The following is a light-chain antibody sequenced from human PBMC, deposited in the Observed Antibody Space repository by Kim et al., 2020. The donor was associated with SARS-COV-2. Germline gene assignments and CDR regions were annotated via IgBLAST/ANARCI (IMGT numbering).Light chain of an antibody. V-gene: IGKV3-20*01. J-gene: IGKJ2*01. CDR3: QQYCSSPSYT. CDR1: QSVSSSY. Sequence: EIVLTQSPGTLSLSPGERATLSCRASQSVSSSYLAWYQQKPGQAPRLLIYGASSRATGIPDRFSGSGSGTDFTLTISRLEPEDFAVYYCQQYCSSPSYTFGQGTKLEI. CDR2: GAS.